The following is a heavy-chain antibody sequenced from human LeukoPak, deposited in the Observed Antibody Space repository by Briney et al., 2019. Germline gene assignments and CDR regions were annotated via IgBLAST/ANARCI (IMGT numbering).Heavy chain of an antibody. J-gene: IGHJ4*02. D-gene: IGHD2-21*02. CDR3: ATLRGASTAVFDC. Sequence: PSETLSLTCTVSGGSISYDYWTWIRQSPEKRLEWIGYIHYSGATNYSPSLKSRVTISVDTSKNQFSLKLSSVTAADTALYYCATLRGASTAVFDCWGQGTLVTVSS. CDR2: IHYSGAT. V-gene: IGHV4-59*08. CDR1: GGSISYDY.